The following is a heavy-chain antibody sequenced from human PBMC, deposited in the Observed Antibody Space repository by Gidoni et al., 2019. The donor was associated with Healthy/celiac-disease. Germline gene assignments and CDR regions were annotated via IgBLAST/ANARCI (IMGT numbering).Heavy chain of an antibody. CDR2: IYPGDSDT. D-gene: IGHD5-12*01. V-gene: IGHV5-51*01. CDR3: ARHAGYSGYDWGSHADY. J-gene: IGHJ4*02. Sequence: EVQLVQSGAEVKKPGESLKISCKGSGYSFPSYWIGWVRQMPGKGLEWMGIIYPGDSDTRYSPSFQGQVTISADKSISTAYLQWSSLKASDTAMYYCARHAGYSGYDWGSHADYWGQGTLVTVSS. CDR1: GYSFPSYW.